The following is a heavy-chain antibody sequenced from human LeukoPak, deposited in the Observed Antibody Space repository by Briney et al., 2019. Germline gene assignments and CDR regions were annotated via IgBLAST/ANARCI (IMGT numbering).Heavy chain of an antibody. CDR3: ARVERNSSGWYGSDY. J-gene: IGHJ4*02. V-gene: IGHV1-2*02. CDR2: INPNSGGT. D-gene: IGHD6-19*01. CDR1: GYTFTGYY. Sequence: RASVKVSCKASGYTFTGYYMHWVRQAPGQGLEWMGWINPNSGGTNYAQKFQGRVTMTRDTSISTAYMELSRLRSDDTAVYYCARVERNSSGWYGSDYWGQGTLVTVSS.